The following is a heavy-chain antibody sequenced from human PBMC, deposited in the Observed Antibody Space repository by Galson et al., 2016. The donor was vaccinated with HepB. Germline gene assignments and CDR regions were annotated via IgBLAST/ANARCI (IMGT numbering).Heavy chain of an antibody. D-gene: IGHD4-11*01. J-gene: IGHJ6*04. CDR3: ARQGVADDYSNYLPAYYYGMDV. CDR1: GGSISTDTW. Sequence: ETLSLTCAVSGGSISTDTWWHWVRQSPGQGLAWIGSMYYSGSTYYNPSLKSRVTISVDTSKNKFSLKLCPVTAADTAVYYCARQGVADDYSNYLPAYYYGMDVWGKGSTVTVSS. V-gene: IGHV4-39*01. CDR2: MYYSGST.